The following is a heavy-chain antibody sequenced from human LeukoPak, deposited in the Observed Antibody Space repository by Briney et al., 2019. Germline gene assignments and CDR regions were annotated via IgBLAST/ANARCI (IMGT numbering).Heavy chain of an antibody. Sequence: SVKVSCKTSGGTFSSYAINWVRQAPGQGPEWMGGIIPMFVTPKYAQKFQGRVIVTADESASTAYMEMSSLRSEDTAVYFCARVNRPGSFRAHFDNWGQGTLVTVSS. CDR1: GGTFSSYA. J-gene: IGHJ4*02. V-gene: IGHV1-69*13. CDR2: IIPMFVTP. CDR3: ARVNRPGSFRAHFDN. D-gene: IGHD2-15*01.